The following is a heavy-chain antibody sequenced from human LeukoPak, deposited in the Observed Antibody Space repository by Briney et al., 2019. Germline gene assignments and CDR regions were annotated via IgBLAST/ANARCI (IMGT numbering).Heavy chain of an antibody. CDR1: GFTFTDAW. V-gene: IGHV3-15*01. CDR3: TTVLEDTMIVVVNSVSDY. CDR2: IKSKTDGGTT. J-gene: IGHJ4*02. D-gene: IGHD3-22*01. Sequence: PGGSLRLSCAASGFTFTDAWMSWVRQPPGKGLEWVGRIKSKTDGGTTDYAAPVKGRFTISRDDSKNTLYLQMNSLKTEDTAVYYCTTVLEDTMIVVVNSVSDYWGQGTLVTVSS.